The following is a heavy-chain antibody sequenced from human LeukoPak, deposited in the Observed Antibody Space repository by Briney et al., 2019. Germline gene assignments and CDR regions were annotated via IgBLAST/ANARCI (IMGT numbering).Heavy chain of an antibody. D-gene: IGHD6-13*01. CDR2: ISSGSTYL. V-gene: IGHV3-21*01. J-gene: IGHJ4*02. CDR1: GFTFNSYS. Sequence: PGGSLRLSCAASGFTFNSYSMSWVRQAPGKGLEWVSSISSGSTYLYYADSVKGRFTISRDNAKSSLYLQMNSLRAEDTAVYYCARGRAPVTAAGTHYFDYWGQGTLVTVSS. CDR3: ARGRAPVTAAGTHYFDY.